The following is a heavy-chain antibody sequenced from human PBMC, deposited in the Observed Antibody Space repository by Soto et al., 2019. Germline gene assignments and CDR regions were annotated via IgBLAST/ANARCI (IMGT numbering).Heavy chain of an antibody. Sequence: GGSLRLSCAASGFTFSSYWMHWVRQAPGKGLVWVSRINSDGSSTSYADSVKGRFTISRDNAKNTLYLQMNSLRAEDTAVYYCARQESGYDEHFDYCGLGTLVTVSS. V-gene: IGHV3-74*01. CDR2: INSDGSST. D-gene: IGHD5-12*01. CDR1: GFTFSSYW. CDR3: ARQESGYDEHFDY. J-gene: IGHJ4*02.